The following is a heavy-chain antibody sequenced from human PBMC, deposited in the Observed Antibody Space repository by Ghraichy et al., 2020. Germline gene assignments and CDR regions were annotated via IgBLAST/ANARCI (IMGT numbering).Heavy chain of an antibody. Sequence: SQTLSLTCTVSVGSISSSSYYWGWIRQPPGKGLEWIGSFYYSGITYYNPSLKSRVTISVDTSKNQFSLKLSSVTAADTAVYYCARQHYYDSSGYIISIPFDYWGQGTLVTVSS. J-gene: IGHJ4*02. D-gene: IGHD3-22*01. CDR1: VGSISSSSYY. V-gene: IGHV4-39*01. CDR2: FYYSGIT. CDR3: ARQHYYDSSGYIISIPFDY.